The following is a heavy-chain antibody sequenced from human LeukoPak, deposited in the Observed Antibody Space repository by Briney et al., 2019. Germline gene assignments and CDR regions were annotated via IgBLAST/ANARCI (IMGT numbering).Heavy chain of an antibody. CDR1: GFTFSSYA. CDR3: AKAINWNYHSVLDP. J-gene: IGHJ5*02. V-gene: IGHV3-23*01. Sequence: GSLRLSCAGSGFTFSSYAMIWVRQAPGKGLAWVSAISGSGGSTYYADSVKGRFTISRDNSKNTLYLQMNSLRAEDTAVYYCAKAINWNYHSVLDPWGQGTLVTVSS. CDR2: ISGSGGST. D-gene: IGHD1-7*01.